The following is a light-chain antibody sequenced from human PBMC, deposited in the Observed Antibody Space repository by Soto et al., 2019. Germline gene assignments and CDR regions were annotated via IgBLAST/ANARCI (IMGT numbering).Light chain of an antibody. CDR2: INSDGSH. Sequence: QSVLTQSPSASASLGDSVKLTCTLSSGFSSYVIAWHQQRPEKGPRYLMKINSDGSHTKGDGIPDRSSGSSSGAERYLIISRLQSEDEADYYCQTWATGIRVFGGGTKVTVL. J-gene: IGLJ3*02. V-gene: IGLV4-69*01. CDR3: QTWATGIRV. CDR1: SGFSSYV.